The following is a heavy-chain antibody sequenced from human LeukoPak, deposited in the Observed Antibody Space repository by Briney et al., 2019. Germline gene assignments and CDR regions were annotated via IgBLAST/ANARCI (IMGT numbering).Heavy chain of an antibody. Sequence: GGSLRLSCAASGFTFSSRWMNWVRQAPGKGLEWVANINQDGSEKYYVDSVKGRFTISRDNAKNSLYLQMNSLRAEDTAVYYCARGRFCSGGRCYSDYWGQGSLVTVSS. D-gene: IGHD2-15*01. CDR2: INQDGSEK. CDR1: GFTFSSRW. CDR3: ARGRFCSGGRCYSDY. V-gene: IGHV3-7*04. J-gene: IGHJ4*02.